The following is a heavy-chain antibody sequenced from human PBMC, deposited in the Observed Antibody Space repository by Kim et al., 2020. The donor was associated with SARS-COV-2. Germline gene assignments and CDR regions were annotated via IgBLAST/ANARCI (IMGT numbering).Heavy chain of an antibody. CDR2: TT. J-gene: IGHJ3*02. V-gene: IGHV3-15*01. D-gene: IGHD6-25*01. CDR3: TTYTSGAFDI. Sequence: TTDDAVTVKGRFTISRDDSKNTLYVQMSSLKSEDTAVYYCTTYTSGAFDIWGQGTMVTVSS.